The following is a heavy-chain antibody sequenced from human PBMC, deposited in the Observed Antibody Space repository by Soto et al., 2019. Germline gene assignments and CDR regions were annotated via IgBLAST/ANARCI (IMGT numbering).Heavy chain of an antibody. CDR2: MDQDGSET. CDR3: VCVVNFFIY. V-gene: IGHV3-7*01. J-gene: IGHJ4*02. D-gene: IGHD2-15*01. Sequence: EVQLVESGGGLVQPGGSLRLSCAASGFTFSTYWMTWVRQPPGKGLEWVANMDQDGSETYYVDSVRGRFTVSRDNAKNSLYLQMNSLRVEDTAVYYCVCVVNFFIYWGQGTLVTVSP. CDR1: GFTFSTYW.